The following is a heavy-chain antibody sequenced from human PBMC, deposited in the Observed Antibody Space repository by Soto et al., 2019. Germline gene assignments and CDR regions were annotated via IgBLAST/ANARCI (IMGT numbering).Heavy chain of an antibody. J-gene: IGHJ6*02. V-gene: IGHV3-21*01. CDR1: GFTFSSYS. D-gene: IGHD3-3*01. Sequence: GGSLRLSCAASGFTFSSYSMNWVRQAPGKGLEWVSSISSSSSYIYYADSVKGRFTISRDNAKNSLYLQMNSLRAEDTAVYYCAREVPTWSGPRGEMDVWGQGTTVTVSS. CDR2: ISSSSSYI. CDR3: AREVPTWSGPRGEMDV.